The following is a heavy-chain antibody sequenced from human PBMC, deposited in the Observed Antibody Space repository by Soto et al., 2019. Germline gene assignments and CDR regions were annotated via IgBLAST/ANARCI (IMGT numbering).Heavy chain of an antibody. J-gene: IGHJ2*01. CDR2: ISGSGGST. CDR3: AKPRGATDWYFDL. Sequence: AGGSLRLSCAASGFTFSSYAMSWVRQAPGKGLEWVSAISGSGGSTYYADSVKGRFTISRDNSKNTLYLQMDSLRAEDTAVYYCAKPRGATDWYFDLWGRGTLVTVSS. CDR1: GFTFSSYA. D-gene: IGHD1-26*01. V-gene: IGHV3-23*01.